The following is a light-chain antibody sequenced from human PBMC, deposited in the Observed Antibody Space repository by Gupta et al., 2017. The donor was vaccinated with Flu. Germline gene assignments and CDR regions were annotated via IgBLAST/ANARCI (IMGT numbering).Light chain of an antibody. V-gene: IGLV6-57*03. J-gene: IGLJ2*01. Sequence: FLLTQPHSVSESPGKTVTISCTRSSGSIASYYVQWYQQRPGSAPTTVIYEDNQRPSGVPDRFSGSIDSSSNAASLIISGLKTEDEADYYCQSFDSSNHVVFGGGTKLTVL. CDR2: EDN. CDR3: QSFDSSNHVV. CDR1: SGSIASYY.